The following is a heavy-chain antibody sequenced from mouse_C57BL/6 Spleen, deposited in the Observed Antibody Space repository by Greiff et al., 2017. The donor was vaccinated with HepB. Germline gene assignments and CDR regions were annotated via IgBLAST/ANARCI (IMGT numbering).Heavy chain of an antibody. CDR1: GYSFTSYW. Sequence: VQGVESGAELAKPGASVKLSCKASGYSFTSYWMHWVKQRPGQGLEWIGYVNPSSGYTKYNQKFKDKATLTADKSSSTAYMQLSSLTYEDSAVYYCARDSDPGFAYWGQGTLVTVSA. D-gene: IGHD3-1*01. CDR2: VNPSSGYT. J-gene: IGHJ3*01. V-gene: IGHV1-7*01. CDR3: ARDSDPGFAY.